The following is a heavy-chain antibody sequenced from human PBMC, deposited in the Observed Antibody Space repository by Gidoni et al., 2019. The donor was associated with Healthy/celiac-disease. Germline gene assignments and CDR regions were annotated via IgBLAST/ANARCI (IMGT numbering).Heavy chain of an antibody. D-gene: IGHD2-15*01. CDR2: INHSGST. CDR1: GGSFSGYY. Sequence: QVQLQQWGAGLLKPSETLSLTCAVYGGSFSGYYWSWIRQPPGQGLEWIGEINHSGSTNYNPSLKSRVTISVDTSKNQFSLKLSSVTAADTAVYYCARLGYCSGGSCSPLYGMDVWGQGTTVTVSS. J-gene: IGHJ6*02. V-gene: IGHV4-34*01. CDR3: ARLGYCSGGSCSPLYGMDV.